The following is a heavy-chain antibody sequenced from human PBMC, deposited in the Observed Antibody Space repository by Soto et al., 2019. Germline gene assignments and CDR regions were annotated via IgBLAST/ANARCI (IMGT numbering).Heavy chain of an antibody. Sequence: QVTLKKSGPVLVKPTETLTLTCTVSGFSLSNARMGVSWIRQPPGKALEWLAHIFSNDEKSYSTSLKSRLTISKDTSKGQVVLTMTNMDPVDTATYYCARIRSAPISAAPYYYYYMDVWGKGTTVTVSS. CDR1: GFSLSNARMG. V-gene: IGHV2-26*01. CDR3: ARIRSAPISAAPYYYYYMDV. D-gene: IGHD6-13*01. CDR2: IFSNDEK. J-gene: IGHJ6*03.